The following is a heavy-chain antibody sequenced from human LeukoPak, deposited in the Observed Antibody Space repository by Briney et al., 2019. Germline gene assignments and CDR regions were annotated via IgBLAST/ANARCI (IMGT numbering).Heavy chain of an antibody. J-gene: IGHJ4*02. V-gene: IGHV3-48*03. Sequence: PGGSLRLSCAASGFTFSSYEMNWVRQAPGKGLEWVSYISSSGSTIYYADSVKGRFTISRDNAKNSLYLQMNSLRAEDTAVYYCARAPYYYGSGSSPSYYFDYWGQGTLVTVSS. CDR2: ISSSGSTI. CDR3: ARAPYYYGSGSSPSYYFDY. CDR1: GFTFSSYE. D-gene: IGHD3-10*01.